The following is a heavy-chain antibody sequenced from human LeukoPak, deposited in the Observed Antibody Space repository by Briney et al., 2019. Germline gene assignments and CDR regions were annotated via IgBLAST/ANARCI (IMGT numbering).Heavy chain of an antibody. Sequence: GGSLRLSCTASGFTFSSYGMHWVRQAPGKGLEWVAVIWYDGSDKYYADSVKGRFTISRDNSKNTLYLLMNSLRAEDTAVYYCARDGSSSWYYYYMDVWGKGTTVTVSS. CDR2: IWYDGSDK. J-gene: IGHJ6*03. CDR3: ARDGSSSWYYYYMDV. D-gene: IGHD6-13*01. V-gene: IGHV3-33*01. CDR1: GFTFSSYG.